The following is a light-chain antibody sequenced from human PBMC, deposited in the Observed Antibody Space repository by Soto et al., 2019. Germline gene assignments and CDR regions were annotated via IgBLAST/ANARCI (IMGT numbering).Light chain of an antibody. CDR3: QQYGSLLT. V-gene: IGKV3-20*01. CDR1: QSVSRSY. Sequence: EIVLTQSPGTLSLSPGERATLSCRASQSVSRSYLAWYQQKPGQAPRLLIYGASSRATGIPDRFSGSGSGTDFTLTISRLEPEEFAVYYCQQYGSLLTFGGVTKVEIK. J-gene: IGKJ4*01. CDR2: GAS.